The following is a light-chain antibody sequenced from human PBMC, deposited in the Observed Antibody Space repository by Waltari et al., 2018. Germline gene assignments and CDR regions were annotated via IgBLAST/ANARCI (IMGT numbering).Light chain of an antibody. CDR1: RSNIGAGYD. CDR3: QSYDSSLSGSGV. Sequence: QSVLTQPPSVSGAPGQRVTISCTGSRSNIGAGYDVHWYQHLPGTAPKLLIYAHPNRPSGVPDRFSASKSGTSASLAITGLQAEDEAEYYCQSYDSSLSGSGVFGGGTKLTVL. V-gene: IGLV1-40*01. CDR2: AHP. J-gene: IGLJ3*02.